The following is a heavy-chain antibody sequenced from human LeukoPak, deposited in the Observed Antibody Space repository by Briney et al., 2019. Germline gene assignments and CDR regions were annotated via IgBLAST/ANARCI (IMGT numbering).Heavy chain of an antibody. J-gene: IGHJ5*02. Sequence: GGSLRLSCAASGFTFSNAWMSWVRQAPGKGLEWVSSIDASGGATYYADSVKGRFTISRDNSKNTFYLQMNSLRAEDTAVYSCAKGSGSGWYGWFAPWGQGTLVTVSS. CDR3: AKGSGSGWYGWFAP. D-gene: IGHD6-19*01. CDR2: IDASGGAT. CDR1: GFTFSNAW. V-gene: IGHV3-23*01.